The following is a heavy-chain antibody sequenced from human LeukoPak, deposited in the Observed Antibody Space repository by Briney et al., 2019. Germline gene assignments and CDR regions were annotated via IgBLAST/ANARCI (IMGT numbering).Heavy chain of an antibody. CDR3: AQSKYRNDDFYYGMDV. D-gene: IGHD2/OR15-2a*01. CDR1: GLTFSRDW. J-gene: IGHJ6*02. Sequence: GGSLRLSCEASGLTFSRDWMGWVRQAPGKGLEWVANIRQDGGETYYGDSVKGRFIISRDNAKNSLFLQMNRLRAEDTAVYYCAQSKYRNDDFYYGMDVWGPGTTVTVSS. V-gene: IGHV3-7*01. CDR2: IRQDGGET.